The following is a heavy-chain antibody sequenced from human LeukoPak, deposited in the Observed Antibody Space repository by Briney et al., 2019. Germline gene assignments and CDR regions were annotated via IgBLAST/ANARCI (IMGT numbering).Heavy chain of an antibody. CDR1: GFTFSGYA. D-gene: IGHD5-18*01. Sequence: GRSLRLSCAASGFTFSGYAMHWVCRAPGKGLEWVAIIWYDGSYKYYADSVKGRFTISRDNSKNTVYLQMNSLISEDTAVYYCAKDHHTGGFESDYWGQGTLVTVSS. J-gene: IGHJ4*02. V-gene: IGHV3-33*06. CDR3: AKDHHTGGFESDY. CDR2: IWYDGSYK.